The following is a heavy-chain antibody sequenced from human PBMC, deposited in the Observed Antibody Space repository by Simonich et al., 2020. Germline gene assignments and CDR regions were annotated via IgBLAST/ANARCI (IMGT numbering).Heavy chain of an antibody. CDR1: GFTFSSYW. D-gene: IGHD7-27*01. CDR3: ARDGMGTAYYYYMDV. V-gene: IGHV3-7*01. CDR2: IKQDGSEK. Sequence: EVQLVESGGGLVQPGGSLRLSCAASGFTFSSYWMSWVRQAPGKGLEWVANIKQDGSEKYYVESVKGRFTISRDNTNNSLYMRMNSQRDENTAVYYCARDGMGTAYYYYMDVWGKGTTVTVSS. J-gene: IGHJ6*03.